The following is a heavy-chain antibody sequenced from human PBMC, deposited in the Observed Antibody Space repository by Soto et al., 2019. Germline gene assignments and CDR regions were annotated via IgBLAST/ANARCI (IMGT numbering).Heavy chain of an antibody. Sequence: GGSLRLSCTASGFTFSTYAMIWVRQAPGKGLEWVSAISRSSGSTYYADSVKGRFTISRDNSKNTLYLQMNSLRAEGTAVYYCAKVRTSSDYWGQGTLVTVSS. CDR1: GFTFSTYA. D-gene: IGHD1-1*01. J-gene: IGHJ4*02. V-gene: IGHV3-23*01. CDR2: ISRSSGST. CDR3: AKVRTSSDY.